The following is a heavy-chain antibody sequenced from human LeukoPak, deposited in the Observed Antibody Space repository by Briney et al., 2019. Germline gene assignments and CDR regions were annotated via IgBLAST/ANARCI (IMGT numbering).Heavy chain of an antibody. Sequence: GGSLRLSCAASGFTFSSYSMNWVRQAPGKGLEWASSISSSSSYIYYADSVKGRFTISRDNAKNSLYLQMNSLRAEDTAVYYCARDLIAVAGRDAFDIWGQGTMVTVSS. J-gene: IGHJ3*02. CDR2: ISSSSSYI. CDR1: GFTFSSYS. V-gene: IGHV3-21*01. CDR3: ARDLIAVAGRDAFDI. D-gene: IGHD6-19*01.